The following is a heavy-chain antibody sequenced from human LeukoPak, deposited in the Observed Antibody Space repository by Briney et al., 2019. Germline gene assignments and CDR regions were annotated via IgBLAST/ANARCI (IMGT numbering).Heavy chain of an antibody. CDR2: INWNGGST. CDR1: GFKFDDYG. J-gene: IGHJ4*02. CDR3: ARGATGTSFDY. Sequence: PGGSLRLSCAAPGFKFDDYGMSWVRQAPGKGLEWVSSINWNGGSTGYADSVKGRFTISRDNAKNSLYLQMNSLRAEDTALYYCARGATGTSFDYCGEGTLVTVSS. D-gene: IGHD1-1*01. V-gene: IGHV3-20*04.